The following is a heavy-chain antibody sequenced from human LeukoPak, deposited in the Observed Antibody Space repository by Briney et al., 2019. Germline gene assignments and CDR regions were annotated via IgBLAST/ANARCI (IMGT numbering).Heavy chain of an antibody. J-gene: IGHJ4*02. V-gene: IGHV3-33*01. CDR2: IWHDASHT. Sequence: GGSLRLSCAASGFSFSTYAMHWVRQAPGKGLEWVALIWHDASHTFYTDSVKGRFTISRDNSKNTVYLQMNSLGGEDTAVYYCAREISGSGSYPDYWGQGTLVTVSS. D-gene: IGHD3-10*01. CDR3: AREISGSGSYPDY. CDR1: GFSFSTYA.